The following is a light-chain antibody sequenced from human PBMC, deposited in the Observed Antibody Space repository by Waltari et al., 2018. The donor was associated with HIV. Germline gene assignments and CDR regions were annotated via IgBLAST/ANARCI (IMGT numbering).Light chain of an antibody. CDR2: STN. J-gene: IGLJ3*02. Sequence: QTVVTQEPSFSVSPGGTVTLTCGLNSGSVSTTSSPTWYQQTPGQAPRTLIYSTNIRSSGVPDRFSGSILGNKAALTITGAQADDESDYYCLVHMGHGAWVFGGGTKLTVL. CDR3: LVHMGHGAWV. V-gene: IGLV8-61*01. CDR1: SGSVSTTSS.